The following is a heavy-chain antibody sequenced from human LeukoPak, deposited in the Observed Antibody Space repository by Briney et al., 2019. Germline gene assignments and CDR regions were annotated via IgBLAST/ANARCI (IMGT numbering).Heavy chain of an antibody. CDR3: ARWDDYYYYGMDV. CDR2: IYSGGST. CDR1: GFAFSSNY. D-gene: IGHD1-26*01. J-gene: IGHJ6*04. V-gene: IGHV3-53*01. Sequence: PGGSLRLSCAASGFAFSSNYMSWVRQAPGKGLEWVSVIYSGGSTYYADSVTGRFTISRDNSKNTLYLQMNSLRAEDTAVYYCARWDDYYYYGMDVWGKGTTVTVSS.